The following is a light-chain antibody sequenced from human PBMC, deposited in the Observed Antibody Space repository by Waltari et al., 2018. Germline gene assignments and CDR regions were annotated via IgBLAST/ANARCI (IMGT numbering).Light chain of an antibody. CDR3: QLSYTTPHT. Sequence: DIQMTQSPSSLSTSVGDRVTISCRASQDITSYLNWYQQKAGKAPKPLITFGFTLQSVVSSRFSGSVSGTDFTLTITNVQPEDSAYYYCQLSYTTPHTFGQGTKVEIK. CDR2: FGF. J-gene: IGKJ2*01. CDR1: QDITSY. V-gene: IGKV1-39*01.